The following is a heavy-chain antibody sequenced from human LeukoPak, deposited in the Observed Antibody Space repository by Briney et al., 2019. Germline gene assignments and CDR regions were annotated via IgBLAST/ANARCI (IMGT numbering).Heavy chain of an antibody. J-gene: IGHJ4*02. V-gene: IGHV3-23*01. CDR1: GFTFSDFA. CDR2: TIGSGATT. Sequence: GGSLRLSCAASGFTFSDFAMSWVRQAPGKGLEWVSGTIGSGATTSYADSVKGRFTISRDNAKNSLSLQMNSLRAEDTAVYYCVRDGGVSGYDLLDYWGQGTLVTVSS. CDR3: VRDGGVSGYDLLDY. D-gene: IGHD5-12*01.